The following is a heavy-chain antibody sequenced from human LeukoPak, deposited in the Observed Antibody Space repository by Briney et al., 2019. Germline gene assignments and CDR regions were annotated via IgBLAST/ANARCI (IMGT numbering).Heavy chain of an antibody. CDR1: GFMFSTYW. J-gene: IGHJ4*02. Sequence: GGSLRLSWAASGFMFSTYWMTWVRQAPGKGLEWVANIKPDGSETYYVDSVKGRFTISRDNTKNLLYLQMNSLRGEDAAVYYCGGFGYEAAVDLWGQGTLVTVSS. CDR3: GGFGYEAAVDL. V-gene: IGHV3-7*01. D-gene: IGHD6-13*01. CDR2: IKPDGSET.